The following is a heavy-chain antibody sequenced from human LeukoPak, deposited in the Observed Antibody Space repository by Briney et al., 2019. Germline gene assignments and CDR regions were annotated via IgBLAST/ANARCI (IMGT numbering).Heavy chain of an antibody. Sequence: SETLSLTCTVSGGSISSYYWSWIRQPAGKGLEWIGRIYTSGSTNYNPSLKSRVTISVDKSKNQFSLKLSSVTAADTAVYYCARVFSLRDFWSGYPCQIYYMDVWGKGTTVTVFS. CDR1: GGSISSYY. J-gene: IGHJ6*03. D-gene: IGHD3-3*01. CDR2: IYTSGST. V-gene: IGHV4-4*07. CDR3: ARVFSLRDFWSGYPCQIYYMDV.